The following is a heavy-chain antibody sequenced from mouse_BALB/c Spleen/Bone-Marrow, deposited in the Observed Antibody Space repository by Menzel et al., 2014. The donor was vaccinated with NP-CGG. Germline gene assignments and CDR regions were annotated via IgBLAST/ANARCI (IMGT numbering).Heavy chain of an antibody. CDR1: GFTFSSYG. Sequence: EVQLQESEGGLVQPGGSLKLSCVASGFTFSSYGMSWVRRTPDKRLELVATINNNGGSTYYPDSVKGQFTISRDNAKNSLYLQMSSLKSEDTAMYYCARVYGWYFDVWGAGTTVTVSS. CDR2: INNNGGST. J-gene: IGHJ1*01. V-gene: IGHV5-6-3*01. D-gene: IGHD1-1*01. CDR3: ARVYGWYFDV.